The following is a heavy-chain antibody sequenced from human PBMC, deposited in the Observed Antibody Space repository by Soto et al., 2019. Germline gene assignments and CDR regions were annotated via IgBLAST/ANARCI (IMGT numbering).Heavy chain of an antibody. CDR1: DYPINSGHY. J-gene: IGHJ4*02. D-gene: IGHD6-6*01. Sequence: KTSETLSLTCSVSDYPINSGHYWGWIRQSPGKGLQWIGNIYYTGSTFYNPSLKSRGTISIDTSKNQYSLKLTSVTAADTAVYYCARVIPSRPARFDYWGQGILVTVSS. CDR3: ARVIPSRPARFDY. CDR2: IYYTGST. V-gene: IGHV4-38-2*02.